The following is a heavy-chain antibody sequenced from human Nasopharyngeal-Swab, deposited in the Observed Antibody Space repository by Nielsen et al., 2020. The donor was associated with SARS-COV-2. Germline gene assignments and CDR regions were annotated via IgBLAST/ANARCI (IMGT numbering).Heavy chain of an antibody. CDR3: ARGGNYYDSSGYVYYYYGMDV. CDR2: ISYDGSNK. D-gene: IGHD3-22*01. V-gene: IGHV3-30*03. J-gene: IGHJ6*02. Sequence: GESLKISCAASGFTFSSYWMSWVRQAPGKGLEWMTLISYDGSNKYYADSVKGRFTISRDNSQNTLYLQMNSLRAEDTAVYYCARGGNYYDSSGYVYYYYGMDVWGQGTTVTVSS. CDR1: GFTFSSYW.